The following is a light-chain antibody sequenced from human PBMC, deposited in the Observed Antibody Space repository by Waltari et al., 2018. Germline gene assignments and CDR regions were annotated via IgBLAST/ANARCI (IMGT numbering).Light chain of an antibody. CDR1: PGSFPRTYF. CDR3: SMYMGSGVWV. J-gene: IGLJ3*02. CDR2: KGI. V-gene: IGLV8-61*01. Sequence: QTVVTQEPSLSVSPGGTVTLTCALLPGSFPRTYFPLWYQQTPGQPPRTLVDKGISRSSGVPDRFSGSSLGNTAALTITGAQADDESDYYCSMYMGSGVWVFGGGTKLTVL.